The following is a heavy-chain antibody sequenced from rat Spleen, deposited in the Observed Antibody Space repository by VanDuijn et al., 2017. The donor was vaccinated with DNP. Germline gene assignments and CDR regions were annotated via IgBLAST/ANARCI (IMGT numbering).Heavy chain of an antibody. CDR3: ARHRTIMPYYYVMDA. D-gene: IGHD1-12*01. V-gene: IGHV5S13*01. Sequence: EVQLVESGGGLVQPGRSLKLSCAVSGITFSKYGMAWVRQAPTKGLEWVASISTGGGTPYYRDSVKGRFTISRDNAQSTLYLQMDSLRSEDTATYYCARHRTIMPYYYVMDAWGQGASVTVSS. CDR1: GITFSKYG. J-gene: IGHJ4*01. CDR2: ISTGGGTP.